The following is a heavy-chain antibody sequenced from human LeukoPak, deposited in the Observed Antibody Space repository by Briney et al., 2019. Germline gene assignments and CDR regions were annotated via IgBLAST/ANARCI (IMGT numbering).Heavy chain of an antibody. CDR2: ITISDGST. D-gene: IGHD3-22*01. CDR3: AKGLEDVHDNTGHYSNWFDP. V-gene: IGHV3-23*01. Sequence: GGPLSLFCAASGFNFSSYAMSWVRPASRKGLESISSITISDGSTYYTDSVKGRFTISRDNSKNTLYLQMNSLRAEDTALYYCAKGLEDVHDNTGHYSNWFDPWGQGTLVTVSS. J-gene: IGHJ5*02. CDR1: GFNFSSYA.